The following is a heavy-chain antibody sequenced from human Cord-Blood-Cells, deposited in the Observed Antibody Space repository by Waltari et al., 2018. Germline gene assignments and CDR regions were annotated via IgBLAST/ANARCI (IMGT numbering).Heavy chain of an antibody. V-gene: IGHV7-4-1*02. CDR1: GYTFTSYA. CDR3: ARRGATVTTNYYGMDV. D-gene: IGHD4-17*01. CDR2: INTNTGNP. J-gene: IGHJ6*02. Sequence: QVQLVQSGSELKKHGASVKVSCKAYGYTFTSYAMTWVRQVPGQGLEWKGWINTNTGNPTYAQGFTGRFVFALDTSVSTAYLQISSLKAEDTAVYYCARRGATVTTNYYGMDVWGQGTTVTVSS.